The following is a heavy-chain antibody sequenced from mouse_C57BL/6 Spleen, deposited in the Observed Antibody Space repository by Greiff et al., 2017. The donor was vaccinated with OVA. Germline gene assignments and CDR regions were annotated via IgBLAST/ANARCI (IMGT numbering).Heavy chain of an antibody. CDR2: INPNNGGT. CDR1: GYTFTDYN. J-gene: IGHJ2*01. Sequence: VQLQQSGPELVKPGASVKIPCKASGYTFTDYNMDWVKQSHGKSLEWIGDINPNNGGTIYNQKFKGKATLTVDKSSSTAYMELRSLTSEDTAVYYCARGSYGNYVFDYWGQGTTLTVSS. CDR3: ARGSYGNYVFDY. V-gene: IGHV1-18*01. D-gene: IGHD2-1*01.